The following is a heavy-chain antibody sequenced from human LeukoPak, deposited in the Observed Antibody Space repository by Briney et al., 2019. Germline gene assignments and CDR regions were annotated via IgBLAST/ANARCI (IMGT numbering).Heavy chain of an antibody. V-gene: IGHV3-74*01. Sequence: PGGSLRLSCAASGFTFSSYWMHWVRQAPGKGLVWVSRIKSDGSTTSYADSVKGRFTVSRDNAKNTLYLQMNSLRAEDTAVYYCARVGVVVYAFDIWGQGTMVTVSS. CDR2: IKSDGSTT. CDR1: GFTFSSYW. J-gene: IGHJ3*02. CDR3: ARVGVVVYAFDI. D-gene: IGHD2-15*01.